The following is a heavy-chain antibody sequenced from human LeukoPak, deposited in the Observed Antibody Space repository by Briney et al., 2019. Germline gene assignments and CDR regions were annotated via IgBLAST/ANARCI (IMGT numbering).Heavy chain of an antibody. Sequence: GASVKVSCKASGYTFTSYGISWVRQAPGQGLEWMGWISAYNGNTKYAQKLQGWVTTTTDTSTSTAYMELRSLRSDDTAVYYCARDRGDYYGSGSYYKHFDYWGQGTLVTVSS. CDR2: ISAYNGNT. D-gene: IGHD3-10*01. CDR3: ARDRGDYYGSGSYYKHFDY. V-gene: IGHV1-18*01. J-gene: IGHJ4*02. CDR1: GYTFTSYG.